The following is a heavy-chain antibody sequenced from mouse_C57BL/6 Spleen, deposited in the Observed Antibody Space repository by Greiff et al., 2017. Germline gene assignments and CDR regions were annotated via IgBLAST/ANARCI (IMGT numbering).Heavy chain of an antibody. CDR1: GYTFTSYW. J-gene: IGHJ3*01. V-gene: IGHV1-59*01. CDR2: IDPSDSYT. D-gene: IGHD2-4*01. Sequence: VKLQQPGAELVRPGTSVKLSCKASGYTFTSYWMHWVKQRPGQGLEWIGVIDPSDSYTNYNQKFKGKATLTVDTSSSTAYMQLSSLTSEDSAVYYCARNYDYDGPWFAYWGQGTLVTVSA. CDR3: ARNYDYDGPWFAY.